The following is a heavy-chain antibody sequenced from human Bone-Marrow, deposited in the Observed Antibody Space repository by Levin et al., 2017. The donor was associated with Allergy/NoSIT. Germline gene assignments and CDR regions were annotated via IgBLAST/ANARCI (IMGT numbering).Heavy chain of an antibody. V-gene: IGHV2-70*01. J-gene: IGHJ6*02. CDR3: ARLDYGSGSPNYGMDV. CDR1: GFSLSTSGMC. CDR2: IDWDDDK. D-gene: IGHD3-10*01. Sequence: VSGPTLVKPTQTLTLTCTFSGFSLSTSGMCVSWIRQPPGKALEWLALIDWDDDKYYSTSLKTRLTISKDTSKNQVVLTMTNMDPVDTATYYCARLDYGSGSPNYGMDVWGQGTTVTVSS.